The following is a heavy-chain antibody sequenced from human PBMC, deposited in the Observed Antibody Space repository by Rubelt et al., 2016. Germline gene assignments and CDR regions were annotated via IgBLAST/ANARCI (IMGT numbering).Heavy chain of an antibody. CDR2: FIPIFGTA. CDR3: ARYGDYIS. J-gene: IGHJ5*02. CDR1: GYTFTSYG. D-gene: IGHD4-17*01. V-gene: IGHV1-69*13. Sequence: QVQLVQSGAEVKKPGASVKVSCKASGYTFTSYGISWVRQAPGQGLEWMGGFIPIFGTANYAQKFQGRVPITADESTSTAYMELSSLRSEDTAVYYCARYGDYISWGQGTLVTVSS.